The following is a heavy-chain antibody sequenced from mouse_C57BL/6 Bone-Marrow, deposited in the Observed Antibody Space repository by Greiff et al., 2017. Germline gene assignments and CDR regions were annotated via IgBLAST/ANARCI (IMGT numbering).Heavy chain of an antibody. CDR1: GYTFTSYW. V-gene: IGHV1-55*01. Sequence: QVQLQQPGAELVQPGASVKMSCKASGYTFTSYWITWVKQRPGQGLEWIGDIYPGSGSTNYNEKFKSKATLTVDTSSSTAYMHLSSLTSEDSAVYYCARRGGSMDYYAMDYWGQGTSVTVSS. CDR3: ARRGGSMDYYAMDY. J-gene: IGHJ4*01. D-gene: IGHD1-1*02. CDR2: IYPGSGST.